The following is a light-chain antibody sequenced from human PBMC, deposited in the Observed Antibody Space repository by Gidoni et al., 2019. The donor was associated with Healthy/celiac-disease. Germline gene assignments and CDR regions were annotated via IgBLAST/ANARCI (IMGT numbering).Light chain of an antibody. J-gene: IGKJ3*01. CDR1: QSVSSY. CDR2: DAS. Sequence: EIVLTQSPATLSLSPGERATLSCRASQSVSSYLAWYQQKPGQAPRLLIYDASNRATGLPASFSGSVSGSDFILTISSLEPEDFAVYYCQQRSNWPPVFTFGPGTKVDIK. CDR3: QQRSNWPPVFT. V-gene: IGKV3-11*01.